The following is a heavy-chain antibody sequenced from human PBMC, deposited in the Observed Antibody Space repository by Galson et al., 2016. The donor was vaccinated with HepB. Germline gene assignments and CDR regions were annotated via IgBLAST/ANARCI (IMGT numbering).Heavy chain of an antibody. CDR3: ARSNLLVPAAILRYGLDV. Sequence: SLRLSCAASGFTFNTYAMHWVRQPPAPGKGLEYVSAISNGGTTYYPDSVKRRFTISRDNSKNMLYLQMGSLRPEDMAVYYCARSNLLVPAAILRYGLDVWGQGTTVTVSS. CDR1: GFTFNTYA. CDR2: ISNGGTT. V-gene: IGHV3-64*02. D-gene: IGHD2-2*01. J-gene: IGHJ6*02.